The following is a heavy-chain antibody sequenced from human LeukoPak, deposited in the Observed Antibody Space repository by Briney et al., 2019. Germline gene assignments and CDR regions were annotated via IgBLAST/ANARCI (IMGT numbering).Heavy chain of an antibody. CDR3: ARDLGYSSGWSLRNPYYYYGMDV. D-gene: IGHD6-19*01. J-gene: IGHJ6*02. CDR2: IWYDGSNK. V-gene: IGHV3-33*08. Sequence: PGGSLRLSCAASGFTFSSYAMHWVRQAPGKGLEWVAVIWYDGSNKYYADSVKGRFTISRDNSKNTLYLQMNSLRAEDTAVYYCARDLGYSSGWSLRNPYYYYGMDVWGQGTTVTVSS. CDR1: GFTFSSYA.